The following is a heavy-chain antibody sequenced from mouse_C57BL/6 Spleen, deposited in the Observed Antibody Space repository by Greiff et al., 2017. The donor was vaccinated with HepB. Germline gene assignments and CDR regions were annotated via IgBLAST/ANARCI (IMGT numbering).Heavy chain of an antibody. V-gene: IGHV6-3*01. CDR1: GFTFSNYW. D-gene: IGHD2-1*01. CDR3: TEGLLGTY. CDR2: IRLKSDNYAT. Sequence: EVKVEESGGGLVQPGGSMKLSCVASGFTFSNYWMNWVRQSPEQGLEWVAQIRLKSDNYATHYAESVKGRFTISRDDSKSSVSLQMNNLRADDTGIYYCTEGLLGTYWGQGTLVTVSA. J-gene: IGHJ3*01.